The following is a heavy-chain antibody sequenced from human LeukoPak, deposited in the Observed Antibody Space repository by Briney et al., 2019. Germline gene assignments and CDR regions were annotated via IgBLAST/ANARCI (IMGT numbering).Heavy chain of an antibody. V-gene: IGHV4-30-4*08. J-gene: IGHJ5*02. Sequence: PSETLSLTCTVSGGSISSGDYYWSWIRQPPGKGLEWIGYIYYSGSTYYNPSLKSRVTISVDTSKNQFSLKLSSVTAADTAVYYCARAVEGFGWLLRGWFDPWGQGTLVTVSS. D-gene: IGHD3-16*01. CDR1: GGSISSGDYY. CDR2: IYYSGST. CDR3: ARAVEGFGWLLRGWFDP.